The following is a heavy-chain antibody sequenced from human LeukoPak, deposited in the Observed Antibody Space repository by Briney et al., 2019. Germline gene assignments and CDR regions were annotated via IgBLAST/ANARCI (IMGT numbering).Heavy chain of an antibody. CDR3: ARDEKWELPWGGYFDY. Sequence: PSETLSLTCGVYGGSLSGYYWSWIRQPPGKGLEWIGDINHSGSTSYNMSLKSRATISVDTSKNQFSLKLNSGTAADTAVYYCARDEKWELPWGGYFDYWGQGTLVTVSS. J-gene: IGHJ4*02. CDR1: GGSLSGYY. V-gene: IGHV4-34*01. D-gene: IGHD1-26*01. CDR2: INHSGST.